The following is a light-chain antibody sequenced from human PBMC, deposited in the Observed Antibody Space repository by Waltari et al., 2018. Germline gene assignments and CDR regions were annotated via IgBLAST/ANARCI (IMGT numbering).Light chain of an antibody. CDR2: ASS. CDR3: QQYFVYPYT. CDR1: QDISGY. V-gene: IGKV1-8*01. Sequence: AIRMTQSPSSLAASTGDRVTITCRASQDISGYLAWYQQKPGKAPNLIVYASSTSQTGVPSRFIGSGAGTAFTLTIDCLQSEDFATYYCQQYFVYPYTFGQGTKLEIK. J-gene: IGKJ2*01.